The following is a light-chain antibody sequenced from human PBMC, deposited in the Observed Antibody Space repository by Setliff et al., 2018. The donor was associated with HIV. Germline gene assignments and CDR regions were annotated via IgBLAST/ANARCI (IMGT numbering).Light chain of an antibody. CDR1: KLGDKY. J-gene: IGLJ1*01. CDR2: QDS. Sequence: ELTQPPSVSVSPGQTASITCSGDKLGDKYACWYQQKPGQSPVLVIYQDSKRPSGIPERFSGSNSGNTATLTISGTQAMDEADYYCQAWDSSTAGVFGTGTKVTVL. CDR3: QAWDSSTAGV. V-gene: IGLV3-1*01.